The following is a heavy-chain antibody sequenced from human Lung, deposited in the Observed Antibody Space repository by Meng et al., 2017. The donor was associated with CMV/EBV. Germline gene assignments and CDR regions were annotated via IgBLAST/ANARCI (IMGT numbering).Heavy chain of an antibody. J-gene: IGHJ4*02. CDR2: IRYDGSNK. D-gene: IGHD3-22*01. V-gene: IGHV3-30*02. Sequence: GESLKISCPASGFTFSSYGMHWVRQAPGKGLEWVAFIRYDGSNKYYAAAVKGRFTTSRDNSKNTLYLQKNSLRAEDTAVYYCAKGGDYDSSGDYWGQGTLVTVSS. CDR1: GFTFSSYG. CDR3: AKGGDYDSSGDY.